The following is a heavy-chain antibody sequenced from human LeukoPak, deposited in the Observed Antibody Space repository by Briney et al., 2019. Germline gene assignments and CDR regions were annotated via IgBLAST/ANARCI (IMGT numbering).Heavy chain of an antibody. CDR3: AKFFGSGWSQLDY. CDR2: IHYSGTT. D-gene: IGHD6-19*01. Sequence: SETPSLTCTVSGGSISSRSYHWGWIRQPPGKGLEWIGSIHYSGTTYYNASLKSRVTISVDTSKNQFSLKFNSVTAADTAVYYCAKFFGSGWSQLDYWGQGTLVTVSS. CDR1: GGSISSRSYH. J-gene: IGHJ4*02. V-gene: IGHV4-39*05.